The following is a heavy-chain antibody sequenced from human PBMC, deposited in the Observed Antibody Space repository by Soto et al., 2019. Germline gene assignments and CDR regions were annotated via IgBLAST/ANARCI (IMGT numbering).Heavy chain of an antibody. CDR3: ARDAGFPDFGVIKHVFDI. Sequence: PGGSLRLSCAASGFTFSSYSMNWVRQAPGKGLEWVSSISSSSSYIYYADSVKGRFTISRDNAKNSLYLQMNSLRAEDTAVYYCARDAGFPDFGVIKHVFDIWGQGTPVTVSS. CDR1: GFTFSSYS. CDR2: ISSSSSYI. V-gene: IGHV3-21*01. J-gene: IGHJ3*02. D-gene: IGHD3-3*01.